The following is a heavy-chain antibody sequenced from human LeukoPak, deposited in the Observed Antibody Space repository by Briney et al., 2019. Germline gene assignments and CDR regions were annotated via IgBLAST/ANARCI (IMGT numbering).Heavy chain of an antibody. CDR3: ARENGGEDY. V-gene: IGHV1-46*01. Sequence: ASVTLSFKASGYTFTRYYMHWVRQAPGQGREWMGMINPSGGDTTYAQKLQGRVTMTGDTSTSTVNMELSSLRSEDTAVYYCARENGGEDYWGQGTLVTVSS. D-gene: IGHD2-21*01. J-gene: IGHJ4*02. CDR1: GYTFTRYY. CDR2: INPSGGDT.